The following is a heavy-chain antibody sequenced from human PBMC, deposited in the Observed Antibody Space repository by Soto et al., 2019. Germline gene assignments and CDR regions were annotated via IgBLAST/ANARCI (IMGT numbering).Heavy chain of an antibody. CDR3: ARDNGRGHDAFDI. J-gene: IGHJ3*02. Sequence: GGSLRLSCAASGFTFSSYSMNWVRQAPGKGLEWVSSISSSSYIYYADSVKGRFTISRDNAKNSLYLQMNSLRAEDTAVYYCARDNGRGHDAFDIWGQGTMVTVSS. D-gene: IGHD3-10*01. V-gene: IGHV3-21*01. CDR2: ISSSSYI. CDR1: GFTFSSYS.